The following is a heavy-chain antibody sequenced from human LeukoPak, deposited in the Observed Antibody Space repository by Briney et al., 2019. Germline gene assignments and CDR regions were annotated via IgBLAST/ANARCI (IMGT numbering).Heavy chain of an antibody. Sequence: GGSLRLSCATSGFTFSSYSMNWVRQAPGKGLEWVSCISSSSSYIYYTDSVKGRFTISRDNSKNTLYLQMNSLRAEDTAVYYCARDLEDSSPFGAFDMWGQGTLVTVSS. CDR2: ISSSSSYI. D-gene: IGHD3-22*01. V-gene: IGHV3-21*01. CDR3: ARDLEDSSPFGAFDM. CDR1: GFTFSSYS. J-gene: IGHJ3*02.